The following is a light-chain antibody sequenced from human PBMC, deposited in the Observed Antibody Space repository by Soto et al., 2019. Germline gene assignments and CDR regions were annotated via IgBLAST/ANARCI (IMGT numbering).Light chain of an antibody. CDR3: QQYGSSPLT. Sequence: EIVLTQSPGTLSLSPGERATLSFRSRQSVTSSYLVWYQQKPGQAPRLLIYGASSRATGIPDRFSGTGSGTDFTLTINRLEPEDFALYYCQQYGSSPLTFXGGTKADIK. V-gene: IGKV3-20*01. J-gene: IGKJ4*01. CDR2: GAS. CDR1: QSVTSSY.